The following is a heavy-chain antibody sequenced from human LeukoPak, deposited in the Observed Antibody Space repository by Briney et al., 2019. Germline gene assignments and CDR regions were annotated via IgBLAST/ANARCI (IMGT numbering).Heavy chain of an antibody. J-gene: IGHJ4*02. CDR1: GFTCSKYW. CDR3: ATKQWLAPPPDS. V-gene: IGHV3-74*01. Sequence: PGGSLRLSCAASGFTCSKYWLLWVRQAPGKGLESVSRINTDGTVTTYADSVKGRFTVSRDNADNTMFLQMNSVGDEDTAVYYCATKQWLAPPPDSWGQGTPVTVSS. CDR2: INTDGTVT. D-gene: IGHD6-19*01.